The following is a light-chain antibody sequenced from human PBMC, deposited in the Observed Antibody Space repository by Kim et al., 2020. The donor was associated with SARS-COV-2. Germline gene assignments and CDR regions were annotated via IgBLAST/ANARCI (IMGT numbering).Light chain of an antibody. CDR3: QQSYSTPYS. V-gene: IGKV1-39*01. CDR1: QSISSY. CDR2: AAS. Sequence: SASGGDRVTITCRASQSISSYLKWYQQKPGRAPKLLIYAASSLKSGVPSRFSGSGSGTDFTLTISSLQPEDFATYYCQQSYSTPYSFGQGTKLEI. J-gene: IGKJ2*03.